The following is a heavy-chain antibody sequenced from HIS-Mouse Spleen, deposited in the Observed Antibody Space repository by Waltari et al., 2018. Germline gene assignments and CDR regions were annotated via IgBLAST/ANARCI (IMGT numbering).Heavy chain of an antibody. CDR1: GGTYDSDA. V-gene: IGHV1-69*04. J-gene: IGHJ4*02. CDR3: ARDQMETGDPDY. CDR2: IITILGIA. Sequence: QVQLVQSAAEVNKPGSSVTVSCKADGGTYDSDATSRVRQAPGQGLEWMGRIITILGIANYAQKFQGRVTITADKSTSTAYMELSSLRSEDTAVYYCARDQMETGDPDYWGQGTLVTVSS. D-gene: IGHD7-27*01.